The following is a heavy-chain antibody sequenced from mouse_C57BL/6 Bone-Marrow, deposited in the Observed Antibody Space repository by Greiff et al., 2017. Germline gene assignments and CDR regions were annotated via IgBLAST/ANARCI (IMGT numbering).Heavy chain of an antibody. D-gene: IGHD1-1*01. CDR2: IYPGGGCT. CDR3: ARAYYGCSYESAWCAY. V-gene: IGHV1-55*01. Sequence: VQLQQPGAELVKPGASVKMSCTASGYTFTSYWITWVKQRPGQGLEWIGDIYPGGGCTNYNEKLKSKATLTVDTSSSTAYMQLSSMSSEDSAVYYCARAYYGCSYESAWCAYWGQGTLVTVSA. J-gene: IGHJ3*01. CDR1: GYTFTSYW.